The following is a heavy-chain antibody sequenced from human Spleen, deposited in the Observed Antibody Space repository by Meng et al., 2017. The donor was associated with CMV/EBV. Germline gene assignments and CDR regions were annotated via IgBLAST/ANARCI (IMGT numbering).Heavy chain of an antibody. V-gene: IGHV4-39*07. Sequence: GSLRLSCTVSGGSVSNGNYYWNWIRQPPGKGLEWIGEINHSGSTNYNPSLKSRVTISVDTSKNQFSLKLSSVTAADTAVYYCARVGVGATTGRGDYFDYWGQGALVTVSS. CDR3: ARVGVGATTGRGDYFDY. CDR1: GGSVSNGNYY. J-gene: IGHJ4*02. CDR2: INHSGST. D-gene: IGHD1-26*01.